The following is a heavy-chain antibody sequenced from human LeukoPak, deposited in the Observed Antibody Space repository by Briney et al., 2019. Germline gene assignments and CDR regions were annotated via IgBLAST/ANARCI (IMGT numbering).Heavy chain of an antibody. CDR3: ARDRDTVVVPAAISGYYYYGMDV. Sequence: GASVKVSCKASGYTFTSYGISWVRQAPGQGLEWMGWISAYNGNTNYAQKLQGRVTMTTDTSTSTAYMELRSLRSDDTAVYYCARDRDTVVVPAAISGYYYYGMDVWGQGTTVTVSS. CDR2: ISAYNGNT. J-gene: IGHJ6*02. D-gene: IGHD2-2*02. V-gene: IGHV1-18*01. CDR1: GYTFTSYG.